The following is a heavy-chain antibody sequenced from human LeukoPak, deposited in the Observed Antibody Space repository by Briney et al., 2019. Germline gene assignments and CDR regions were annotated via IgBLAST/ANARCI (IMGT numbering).Heavy chain of an antibody. D-gene: IGHD6-13*01. CDR2: IYSSGTT. CDR1: GASISSYY. V-gene: IGHV4-4*07. J-gene: IGHJ4*02. CDR3: ARLGPAAGTSFDY. Sequence: SETLSLTCTVSGASISSYYWSWIRQPAGMGLEWIGRIYSSGTTNDNPSLKSRVTMSVDTSKNQFSLKLSSVTAADTAVYYCARLGPAAGTSFDYWGQGTLVTVSS.